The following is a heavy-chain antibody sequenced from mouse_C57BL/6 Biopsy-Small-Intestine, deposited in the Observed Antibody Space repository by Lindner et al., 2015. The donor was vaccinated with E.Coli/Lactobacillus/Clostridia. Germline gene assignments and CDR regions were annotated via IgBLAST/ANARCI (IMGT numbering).Heavy chain of an antibody. V-gene: IGHV1-53*01. Sequence: SVKVSCKASGVTFSSYAISWVRQAPGQGLEWMGRIIPVLGVANYAQNFQGRVSISADKSTSTAHMELSDLRFEDTAVYYCARVTSQYDYALDVWGQGTTLTVSS. J-gene: IGHJ2*01. D-gene: IGHD1-1*01. CDR3: ARVTSQYDYALDV. CDR1: GVTFSSYA. CDR2: IIPVLGVA.